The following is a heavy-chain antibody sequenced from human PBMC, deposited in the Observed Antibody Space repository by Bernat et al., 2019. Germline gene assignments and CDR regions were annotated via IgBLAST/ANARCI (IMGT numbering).Heavy chain of an antibody. Sequence: EVELVESGGGFINPGGSLRLSCTASGFTFSSYSMNWVRQAPGKGLEWVSYISSSSTIYYADSVKGRFTISRDNAKNSLYLQMNSLRDEDTAVYYCARDSGTTDVYSWGQGTLVTVSS. CDR2: ISSSSTI. CDR1: GFTFSSYS. J-gene: IGHJ4*02. CDR3: ARDSGTTDVYS. D-gene: IGHD1-1*01. V-gene: IGHV3-48*02.